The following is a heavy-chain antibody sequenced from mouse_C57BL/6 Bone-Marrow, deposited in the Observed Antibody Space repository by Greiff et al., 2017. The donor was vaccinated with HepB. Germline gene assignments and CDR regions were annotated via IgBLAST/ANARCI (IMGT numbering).Heavy chain of an antibody. CDR3: TFITTVVATRPFAY. J-gene: IGHJ3*01. Sequence: EVKLVESGGGLVQPGGSMKLSCAASGFTFSDAWMDWARQSPEKGLEWVAEIRNKANNHATYYAESVKGRFTISSDDSKSSVYLQMNSLRAEDTGIYYCTFITTVVATRPFAYWGQGTLVTVSA. CDR2: IRNKANNHAT. V-gene: IGHV6-6*01. CDR1: GFTFSDAW. D-gene: IGHD1-1*01.